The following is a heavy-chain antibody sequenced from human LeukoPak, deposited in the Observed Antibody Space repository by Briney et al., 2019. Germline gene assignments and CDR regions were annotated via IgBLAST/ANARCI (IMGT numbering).Heavy chain of an antibody. CDR3: TRVNYYDSGSLYYGYFDY. V-gene: IGHV3-49*04. Sequence: GGSLRVSCSAPGFNFDAYAMSWVRQAPGKGPEWVGFIRSQAYGAATNYAPFVQDRFTISRDDSRRIVHLQLDSLRTDDTAVYFCTRVNYYDSGSLYYGYFDYWGQGVLVTVSS. CDR1: GFNFDAYA. D-gene: IGHD3-22*01. CDR2: IRSQAYGAAT. J-gene: IGHJ4*02.